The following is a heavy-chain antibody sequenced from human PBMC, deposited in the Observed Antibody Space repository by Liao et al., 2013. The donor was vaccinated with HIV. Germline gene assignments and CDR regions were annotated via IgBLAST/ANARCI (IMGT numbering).Heavy chain of an antibody. CDR1: GGSISSSSYY. Sequence: QLQLQESGPGLVKPSETLSLTCTVSGGSISSSSYYWGWIRQPPGKGLEWIGSIYYSGSTYYNPSLKSRVTISVDTSKNQFSLKLSSVTAADTAVYYCARDRWDRAYFDYWGQGTLVTVSS. V-gene: IGHV4-39*07. J-gene: IGHJ4*02. CDR3: ARDRWDRAYFDY. D-gene: IGHD1-26*01. CDR2: IYYSGST.